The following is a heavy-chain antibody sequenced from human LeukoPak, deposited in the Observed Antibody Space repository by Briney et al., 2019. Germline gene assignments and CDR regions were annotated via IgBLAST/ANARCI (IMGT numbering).Heavy chain of an antibody. J-gene: IGHJ4*02. Sequence: SETLSLTCTVSGGSISSSSYYWSWIRQPPGKGLEWIGYMYYRGNTNYDPSLKSRVTISIDTPNNQFSLKLSSVTAADTAVYYCATGVHGIAAAGDYYFDYWGQGTLVTVSS. CDR2: MYYRGNT. CDR3: ATGVHGIAAAGDYYFDY. V-gene: IGHV4-61*01. CDR1: GGSISSSSYY. D-gene: IGHD6-13*01.